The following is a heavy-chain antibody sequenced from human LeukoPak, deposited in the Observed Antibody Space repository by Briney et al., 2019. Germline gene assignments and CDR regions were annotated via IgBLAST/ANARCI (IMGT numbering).Heavy chain of an antibody. D-gene: IGHD3-10*01. V-gene: IGHV3-15*01. J-gene: IGHJ4*02. CDR1: GFTFSNAW. CDR2: IKSKTDGGTT. CDR3: TTDIRGDGSGVSPLNSY. Sequence: PGGSLRLSCAASGFTFSNAWMSWVRQAPGKGLEWVGRIKSKTDGGTTDYAAPVKGRFTISRDDSKNTLYLQMNSLKTEDTAVYYCTTDIRGDGSGVSPLNSYWGQGTLVTVSS.